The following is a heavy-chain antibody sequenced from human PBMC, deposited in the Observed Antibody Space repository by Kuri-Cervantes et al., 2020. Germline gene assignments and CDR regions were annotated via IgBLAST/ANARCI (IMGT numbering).Heavy chain of an antibody. CDR2: IYYSGST. Sequence: SETLSLTCTVSGGSISSGGYYWSWIRQHPGKGLEWIGYIYYSGSTYYNPSLKSRVTISVDTSKNQFSLKLSSVTAADTAVYYCARGRGGITMVRGRNNWFDPWGQGTLVTVSS. J-gene: IGHJ5*02. V-gene: IGHV4-31*03. CDR1: GGSISSGGYY. D-gene: IGHD3-10*01. CDR3: ARGRGGITMVRGRNNWFDP.